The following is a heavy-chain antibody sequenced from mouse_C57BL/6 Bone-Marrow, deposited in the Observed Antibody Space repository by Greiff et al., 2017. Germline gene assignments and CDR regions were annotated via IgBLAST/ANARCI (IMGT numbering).Heavy chain of an antibody. CDR2: IRNKANGYTT. D-gene: IGHD2-3*01. CDR3: ARWLLGYAMDY. Sequence: EVKLVESGGGLVQPGGSLSLSCAASGFTFTDYYMSWVRQPPGKALEWLGFIRNKANGYTTEYSASVKGRFTISRDNSQSILYLQMNALRAEDSATYYCARWLLGYAMDYWGQGTSVTVSS. CDR1: GFTFTDYY. V-gene: IGHV7-3*01. J-gene: IGHJ4*01.